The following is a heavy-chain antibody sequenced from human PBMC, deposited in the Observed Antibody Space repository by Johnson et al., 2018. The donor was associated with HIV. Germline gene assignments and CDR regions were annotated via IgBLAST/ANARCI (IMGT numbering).Heavy chain of an antibody. Sequence: VQLVESGGGVVQPGRSLRLSCAASGFTFSSYAMSWVRQAPGKGLEWVSYSSSSGSTIYYADSVKGRFTISRDNAKNSLYLQMNSLRAEDTALYYCANDKGSSSWSGLDIWGQGTMVTVSS. CDR3: ANDKGSSSWSGLDI. D-gene: IGHD6-13*01. V-gene: IGHV3-48*04. CDR1: GFTFSSYA. CDR2: SSSSGSTI. J-gene: IGHJ3*02.